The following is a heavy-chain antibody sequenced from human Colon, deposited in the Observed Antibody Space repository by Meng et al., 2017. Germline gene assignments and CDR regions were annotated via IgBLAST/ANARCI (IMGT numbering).Heavy chain of an antibody. J-gene: IGHJ4*02. Sequence: QVALQESGPGLVRPSETLSLTCNVSGGSVSSGSHYWSWIRQPPGKGLEWIGYMFHSGTTKYNPSLKSRVSMSVDTTKNQFYLKLTSVTVADTAVFYCARLIAGWPFYFDYWGQGILVTVSS. V-gene: IGHV4-61*01. CDR2: MFHSGTT. CDR1: GGSVSSGSHY. CDR3: ARLIAGWPFYFDY. D-gene: IGHD6-19*01.